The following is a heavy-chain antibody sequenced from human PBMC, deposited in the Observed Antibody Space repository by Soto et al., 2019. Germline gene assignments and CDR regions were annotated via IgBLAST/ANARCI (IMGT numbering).Heavy chain of an antibody. CDR1: GFSLSKARMG. CDR3: ARALREELPIYYFDS. D-gene: IGHD1-7*01. V-gene: IGHV2-26*01. CDR2: IFWNDER. J-gene: IGHJ4*02. Sequence: QVTLKESGPVLVKPTETLTLTCGVSGFSLSKARMGVSWIRQPPGKALEWLAHIFWNDERSYNTSLKSRLTIYRDTSKSQVVLTMTNVDPVDTGTYFCARALREELPIYYFDSWGQGTLVTVSS.